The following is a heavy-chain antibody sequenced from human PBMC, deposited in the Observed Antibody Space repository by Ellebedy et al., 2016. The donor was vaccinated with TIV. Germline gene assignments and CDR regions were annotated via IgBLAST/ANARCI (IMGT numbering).Heavy chain of an antibody. CDR2: IKFDEIEA. D-gene: IGHD2-2*03. CDR1: GFTFSRYW. V-gene: IGHV3-7*01. Sequence: GESLKISCAASGFTFSRYWMSWLRQAPGKGLEYVAHIKFDEIEAYHADSVKGRFVISRDNARKSLYLQMNNLRVGDTAVYYCARDTVEVPSGYCFDLWGQGTTVTVSS. J-gene: IGHJ3*01. CDR3: ARDTVEVPSGYCFDL.